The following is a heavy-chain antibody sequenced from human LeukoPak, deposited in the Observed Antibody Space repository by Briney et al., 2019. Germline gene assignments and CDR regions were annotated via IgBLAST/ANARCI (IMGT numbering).Heavy chain of an antibody. V-gene: IGHV3-23*01. Sequence: GGSLRLSCAASGFTFSSYAMSWVRQAPGKGLEWVSSIGASGGGIFYADSVKGRFTISRDNSKNTLYLQMNGLRAEDIAVYYGAKEFDSGSRSHYSYWGQGTLVTVSS. CDR3: AKEFDSGSRSHYSY. CDR2: IGASGGGI. D-gene: IGHD3-3*01. CDR1: GFTFSSYA. J-gene: IGHJ4*02.